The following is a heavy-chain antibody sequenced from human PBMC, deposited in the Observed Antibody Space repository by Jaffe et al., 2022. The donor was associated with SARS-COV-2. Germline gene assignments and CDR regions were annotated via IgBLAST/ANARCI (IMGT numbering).Heavy chain of an antibody. CDR3: ARGDFSGYSSGWYKIGFGYYFDY. V-gene: IGHV4-34*01. D-gene: IGHD6-19*01. Sequence: QVQLQQWGAGLLKPSETLSLTCAVYGGSFSGYYWSWIRQPPGKGLEWIGEINHSGSTNYNPSLKSRVTISVDTSKNQFSLKLSSVTAADTAVYYCARGDFSGYSSGWYKIGFGYYFDYWGQGTLVTVSS. CDR2: INHSGST. J-gene: IGHJ4*02. CDR1: GGSFSGYY.